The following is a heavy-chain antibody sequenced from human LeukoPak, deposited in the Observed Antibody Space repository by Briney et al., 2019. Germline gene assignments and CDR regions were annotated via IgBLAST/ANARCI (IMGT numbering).Heavy chain of an antibody. D-gene: IGHD6-19*01. CDR3: ARPCLDSSGWCEFDY. J-gene: IGHJ4*02. CDR2: INPNSGGT. Sequence: ASVKVSCKASGYTFTGYYMHWVRQAPGQGLEWMGWINPNSGGTNYAQKFQGRVTMTRDTSISTAYMELSRLRSDDTAVYYCARPCLDSSGWCEFDYWGRGTLVTVSS. V-gene: IGHV1-2*02. CDR1: GYTFTGYY.